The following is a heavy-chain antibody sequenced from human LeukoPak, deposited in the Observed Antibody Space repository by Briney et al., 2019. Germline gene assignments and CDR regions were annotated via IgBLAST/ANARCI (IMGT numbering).Heavy chain of an antibody. V-gene: IGHV3-33*01. Sequence: PGGSLRLSCAASGFTFSSYGMHWGRQARGKGREGVTVILYDGINKSYSDSVKGSFTISPDNSKNTLYLQMNSLRAHDTAVYYCARDRASSAYVQNYWGQGPLVTVSS. CDR2: ILYDGINK. J-gene: IGHJ4*02. D-gene: IGHD3-22*01. CDR1: GFTFSSYG. CDR3: ARDRASSAYVQNY.